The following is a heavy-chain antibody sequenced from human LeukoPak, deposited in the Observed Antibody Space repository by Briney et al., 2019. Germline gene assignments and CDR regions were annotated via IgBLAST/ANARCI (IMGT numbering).Heavy chain of an antibody. CDR2: INPSGGST. CDR1: GYTFTNYY. CDR3: ARGVDYYDSSGLRFDP. J-gene: IGHJ5*02. D-gene: IGHD3-22*01. Sequence: ASVKVSCKASGYTFTNYYMYWVRQAPGQGLEWMGIINPSGGSTVYAQKFQGRVTMTRDMSTSTVYMELTNLRSEDTAVYYCARGVDYYDSSGLRFDPWGQGTLVIVSS. V-gene: IGHV1-46*01.